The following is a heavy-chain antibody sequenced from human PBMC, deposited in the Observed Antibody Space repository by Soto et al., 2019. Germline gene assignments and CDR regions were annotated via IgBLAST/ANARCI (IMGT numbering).Heavy chain of an antibody. V-gene: IGHV1-69*01. Sequence: QVQLVQSGAEVKKPGSSVKVSCKASGGTFSSYAISWVRQAPGQGLEWTGGIIPIFGTANYAQKFQGRVTITADESTSTAYMELSSLRSEDTAVYYCASFQGSSSSNYYYYGMDVWGQGTTVTVSS. CDR1: GGTFSSYA. J-gene: IGHJ6*02. CDR2: IIPIFGTA. D-gene: IGHD6-6*01. CDR3: ASFQGSSSSNYYYYGMDV.